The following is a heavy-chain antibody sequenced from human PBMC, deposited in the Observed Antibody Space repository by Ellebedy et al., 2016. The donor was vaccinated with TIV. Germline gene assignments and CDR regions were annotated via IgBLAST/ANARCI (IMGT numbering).Heavy chain of an antibody. CDR3: AKVRPYDQPFDY. V-gene: IGHV3-30*18. J-gene: IGHJ4*02. D-gene: IGHD2-2*01. CDR1: GFIFSDYG. Sequence: GESLKISXAASGFIFSDYGMHWVRQAPGKGLEWVALISHDGSDKYYADSVKGRFTISRDNFNNILYLQMNSLRTEDTAVYYCAKVRPYDQPFDYWGQGTLVTVSS. CDR2: ISHDGSDK.